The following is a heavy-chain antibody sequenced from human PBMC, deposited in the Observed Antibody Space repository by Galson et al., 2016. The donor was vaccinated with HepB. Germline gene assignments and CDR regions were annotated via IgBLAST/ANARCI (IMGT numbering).Heavy chain of an antibody. CDR3: ARRGDYGAPLDS. J-gene: IGHJ4*02. CDR2: ISSYSGNT. Sequence: SVKVSCKASGYTFTDYGISWVRQAPGQGLEWMGWISSYSGNTNYAQNLQGRVTMTTDTSTNTAYLELRSLRSDDTAVYYCARRGDYGAPLDSWGQGALVTVSS. V-gene: IGHV1-18*01. D-gene: IGHD4-17*01. CDR1: GYTFTDYG.